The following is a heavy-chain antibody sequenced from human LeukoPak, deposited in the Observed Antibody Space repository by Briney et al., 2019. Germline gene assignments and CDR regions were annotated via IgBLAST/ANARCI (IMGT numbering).Heavy chain of an antibody. CDR1: GFTFSSYE. J-gene: IGHJ4*02. CDR2: ISSSGSTI. CDR3: ATEPVTAIMFDY. Sequence: PGGSLRLSCAASGFTFSSYEMNWVRQAPGKGLEWVSYISSSGSTIYYADSVKGRFTISRDNAKNSLYLQMNSLRAEDTAVYYCATEPVTAIMFDYWGQGTLVTVSS. V-gene: IGHV3-48*03. D-gene: IGHD2-21*02.